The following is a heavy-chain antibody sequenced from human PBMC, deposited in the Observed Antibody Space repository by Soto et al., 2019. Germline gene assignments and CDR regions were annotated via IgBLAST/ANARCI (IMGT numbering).Heavy chain of an antibody. J-gene: IGHJ4*02. CDR3: ARSAGWYAVHS. V-gene: IGHV4-4*02. Sequence: QVQLQESGPGLVKPSGTLSLTCAVSAVSISSGRFSGWVRQPPGKGLEWIGDIHHSGSTKYNPSLKSRVTLAVDTSKYHFSLKLNSVTAADPAVYYCARSAGWYAVHSWGQGILVIVSS. CDR2: IHHSGST. CDR1: AVSISSGRF. D-gene: IGHD6-19*01.